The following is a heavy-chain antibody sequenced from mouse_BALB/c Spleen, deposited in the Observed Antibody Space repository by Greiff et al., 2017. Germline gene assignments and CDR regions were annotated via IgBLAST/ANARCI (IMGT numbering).Heavy chain of an antibody. CDR3: ATDYDAPFAY. J-gene: IGHJ3*01. V-gene: IGHV1S56*01. D-gene: IGHD2-4*01. CDR1: GYTFTSYY. Sequence: VQLQQSGPELVKPGASVKMSCKASGYTFTSYYIHWVKQRPGQGLEWIGWIYPGDGSTKYNEKFKGKTTLTADKSSSTAYMLLSSLTSEDSAIYFCATDYDAPFAYWGQGTLVTVSA. CDR2: IYPGDGST.